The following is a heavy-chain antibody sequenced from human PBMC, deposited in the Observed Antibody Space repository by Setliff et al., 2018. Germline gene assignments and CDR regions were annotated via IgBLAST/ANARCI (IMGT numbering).Heavy chain of an antibody. Sequence: PSETLSLTCTVSGGSISSYYWSWIRQPPGKRLEWIGYIYYSGSTNYNPSLESRVTISVDTSKNQFSLRLNSATAADTAVYYCARLRGAFDYWGQGTLVTVYS. CDR2: IYYSGST. CDR3: ARLRGAFDY. D-gene: IGHD3-16*01. V-gene: IGHV4-59*01. CDR1: GGSISSYY. J-gene: IGHJ4*02.